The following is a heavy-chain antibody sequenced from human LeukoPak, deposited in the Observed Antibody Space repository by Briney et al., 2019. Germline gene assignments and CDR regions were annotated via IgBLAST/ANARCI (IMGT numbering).Heavy chain of an antibody. V-gene: IGHV5-51*01. J-gene: IGHJ4*02. Sequence: GESLKISCKGSGYSFTSYWIGWVRQMPGKGLEWMGIIYPGDSDTRYCPSFQGQVTISADKSISTAYLQWSSLKASDTAMYYCARPGYYYDSSGYYTPFYFDYWGQGTLVTVSS. CDR2: IYPGDSDT. CDR1: GYSFTSYW. CDR3: ARPGYYYDSSGYYTPFYFDY. D-gene: IGHD3-22*01.